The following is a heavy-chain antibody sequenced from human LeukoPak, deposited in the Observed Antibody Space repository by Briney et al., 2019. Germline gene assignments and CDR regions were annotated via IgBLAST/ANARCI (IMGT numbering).Heavy chain of an antibody. CDR1: GFTFSSYG. Sequence: GGSLRLSCAASGFTFSSYGMHWVRQAPGKGLEWVAVISYDGGNKYYADSVKGRFTISRDNSKNTLYPQVNSLRAEDTAVYYCANENYYDSSGFPDHWGQGTLVTVSS. V-gene: IGHV3-30*18. D-gene: IGHD3-22*01. CDR2: ISYDGGNK. J-gene: IGHJ4*02. CDR3: ANENYYDSSGFPDH.